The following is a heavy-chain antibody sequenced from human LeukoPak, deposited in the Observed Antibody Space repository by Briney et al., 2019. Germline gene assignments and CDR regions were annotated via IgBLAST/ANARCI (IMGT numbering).Heavy chain of an antibody. D-gene: IGHD1-26*01. CDR2: IKQDGSEK. J-gene: IGHJ4*02. Sequence: SGGSLRLSCAASGFTFSSYWMSWVRQAPGKGLEWVANIKQDGSEKYYVDSVKGRFTISRDNAKNSLYLQMNSLRAEDTAVYYCVRDSFGWEGSYFDYWGQGTLVTVSS. V-gene: IGHV3-7*01. CDR1: GFTFSSYW. CDR3: VRDSFGWEGSYFDY.